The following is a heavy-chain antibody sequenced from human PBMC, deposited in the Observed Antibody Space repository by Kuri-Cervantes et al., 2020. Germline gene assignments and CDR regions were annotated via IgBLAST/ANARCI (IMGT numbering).Heavy chain of an antibody. CDR2: ISSSGSTI. J-gene: IGHJ4*02. V-gene: IGHV3-48*01. D-gene: IGHD3-10*01. Sequence: GESLKISCAASGFTFINYNINWVRQAPGKGLEWVSSISSSGSTIYYADSVKGRFTISRDNARASLYLQMNSLRAEDTAVYYCARGGAFWSYWGQGTLVTVSS. CDR3: ARGGAFWSY. CDR1: GFTFINYN.